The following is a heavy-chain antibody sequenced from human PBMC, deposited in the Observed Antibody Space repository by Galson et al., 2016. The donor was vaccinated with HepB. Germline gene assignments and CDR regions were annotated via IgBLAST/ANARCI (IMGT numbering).Heavy chain of an antibody. J-gene: IGHJ4*02. CDR2: ISSSSTYI. V-gene: IGHV3-21*01. CDR3: ARRVENWNAEVRFDS. Sequence: SLRLSCAASGFTFSSYSMNWVRQAPGKGLEWVSFISSSSTYIYYADSVRGRFTISRDNAKNSLYLQMNSLRAEDTAVYYCARRVENWNAEVRFDSWGQGTRVTVSS. CDR1: GFTFSSYS. D-gene: IGHD1-1*01.